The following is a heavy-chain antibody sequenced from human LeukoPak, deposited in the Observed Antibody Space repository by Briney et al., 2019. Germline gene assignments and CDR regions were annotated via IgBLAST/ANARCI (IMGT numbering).Heavy chain of an antibody. CDR1: GFTFSHYY. J-gene: IGHJ4*02. D-gene: IGHD4-17*01. CDR2: ISGSSGYI. CDR3: GRDLPTVTSIDY. Sequence: GGTLRLSCAASGFTFSHYYMTWVRQAPGKGLEWVSSISGSSGYIFYADSVKGRFTISRDNAKNSLYLQMNSLRAEDTAVYYCGRDLPTVTSIDYWGQGTLVTVSS. V-gene: IGHV3-21*06.